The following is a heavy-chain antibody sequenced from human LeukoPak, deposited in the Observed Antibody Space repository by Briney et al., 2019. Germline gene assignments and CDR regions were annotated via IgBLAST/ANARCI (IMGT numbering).Heavy chain of an antibody. V-gene: IGHV4-61*02. CDR1: GGSISSGNYY. J-gene: IGHJ4*02. D-gene: IGHD2-2*01. CDR3: AGGKNTYAVYYFDY. CDR2: IYSSGST. Sequence: SQTLSLTCTVSGGSISSGNYYWSWIRQPAGKGLEWIGRIYSSGSTSYNPSLKSRVTISVDTSKNQFSLRPTSVTAADTAVYYCAGGKNTYAVYYFDYWGQGTLVTVSS.